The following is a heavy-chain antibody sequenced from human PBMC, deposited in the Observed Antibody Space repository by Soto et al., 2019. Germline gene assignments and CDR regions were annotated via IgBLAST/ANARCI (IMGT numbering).Heavy chain of an antibody. CDR3: AKTASMTIRDGFDH. D-gene: IGHD4-17*01. CDR1: GFTFSSYA. V-gene: IGHV3-23*01. CDR2: ISGSGSNP. Sequence: EVQVLESGGGLVQPGGSLRLSCAASGFTFSSYAMNWVRQAPGQGLEWVSAISGSGSNPYYPDSVKGRFTISRDNSKNTLYLQLNSLRSEDTALYYCAKTASMTIRDGFDHWGQGTLVTVSS. J-gene: IGHJ4*02.